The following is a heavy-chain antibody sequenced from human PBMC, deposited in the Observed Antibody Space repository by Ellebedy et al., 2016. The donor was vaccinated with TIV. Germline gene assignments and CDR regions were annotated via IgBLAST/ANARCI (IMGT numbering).Heavy chain of an antibody. CDR3: AKRRVAGRFYGMDV. D-gene: IGHD2-15*01. Sequence: GESLKISXAASGFTFSSYAMSWVRQAPGKGLEWVAAISYDGTNTFYADSVKGRFTVSRDNSKNTLYLEANSLRVADTAVYYCAKRRVAGRFYGMDVWGQGTTVTVSS. CDR2: ISYDGTNT. V-gene: IGHV3-30*18. CDR1: GFTFSSYA. J-gene: IGHJ6*02.